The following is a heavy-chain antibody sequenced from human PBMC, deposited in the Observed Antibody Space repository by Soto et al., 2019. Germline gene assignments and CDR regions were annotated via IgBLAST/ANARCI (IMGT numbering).Heavy chain of an antibody. V-gene: IGHV3-30-3*01. D-gene: IGHD2-15*01. J-gene: IGHJ6*02. CDR1: GFILSTYA. CDR3: ARAGCDGGSCYTLVGLRYGMDV. Sequence: QVQLVESGGGVVQPVRSLRLSCAASGFILSTYAMYWVRQAPGKGLEWVAVISYDGNNKYYADSVKGRFTISRDNSKNTLYLQMNSLRAEDTAVYYCARAGCDGGSCYTLVGLRYGMDVWGQGTTVTVSS. CDR2: ISYDGNNK.